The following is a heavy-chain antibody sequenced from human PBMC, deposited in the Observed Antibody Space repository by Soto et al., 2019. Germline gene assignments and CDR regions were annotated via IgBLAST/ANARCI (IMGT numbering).Heavy chain of an antibody. CDR2: ITRDGSST. Sequence: EVQLVESGGGLVQPGGSLRLSCAASGFSLSDYWMHWVRQAPGEGLVWLSRITRDGSSTNYADSVKGRFTISRDNAKNTLYLQVNSLRGEDTAVYYCARGANCYYYFDYWGQGTLVTVSS. CDR1: GFSLSDYW. D-gene: IGHD2-15*01. V-gene: IGHV3-74*01. J-gene: IGHJ4*02. CDR3: ARGANCYYYFDY.